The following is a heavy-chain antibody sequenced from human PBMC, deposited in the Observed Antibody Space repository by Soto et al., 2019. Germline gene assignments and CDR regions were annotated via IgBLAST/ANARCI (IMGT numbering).Heavy chain of an antibody. CDR2: INPNSGGT. V-gene: IGHV1-2*02. CDR1: GYTFTGYY. J-gene: IGHJ4*02. D-gene: IGHD3-22*01. Sequence: ASVKVSCKASGYTFTGYYMHWVRQAPGQGLEWMGWINPNSGGTNYAQKFQGRVTMTRDTSISTAYMELSRLRSDDTAVYYCARESQSSSGHYNYWGQGTLVTVSS. CDR3: ARESQSSSGHYNY.